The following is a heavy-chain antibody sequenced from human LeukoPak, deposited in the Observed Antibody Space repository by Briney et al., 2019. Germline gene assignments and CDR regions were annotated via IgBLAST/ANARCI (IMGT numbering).Heavy chain of an antibody. V-gene: IGHV3-66*02. CDR2: IHSGGGI. CDR1: GFTVSSNY. Sequence: GGSLRLSCEVSGFTVSSNYTSWVRQAPGKGLEWVSVIHSGGGIYYGDSVKGRLTISRDDSKNTLHLQMSSLRVEDTAVYYCASSSIQGYYYYMDVWGKGTTVTVSS. CDR3: ASSSIQGYYYYMDV. J-gene: IGHJ6*03. D-gene: IGHD3-3*01.